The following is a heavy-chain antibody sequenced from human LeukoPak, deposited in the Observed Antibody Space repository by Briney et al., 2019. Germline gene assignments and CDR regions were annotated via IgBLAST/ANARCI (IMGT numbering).Heavy chain of an antibody. D-gene: IGHD3-10*01. Sequence: SETLSLTCTVSGGSITGSYWSWLRQPPGKGLEYIGYIYYSGSTNYNPSLKSRVTISVDTSKNQFSLKLTSETAADTAVYYCATAGPISGRHNYFDSWGQGTLVTVSS. J-gene: IGHJ4*02. V-gene: IGHV4-59*01. CDR2: IYYSGST. CDR3: ATAGPISGRHNYFDS. CDR1: GGSITGSY.